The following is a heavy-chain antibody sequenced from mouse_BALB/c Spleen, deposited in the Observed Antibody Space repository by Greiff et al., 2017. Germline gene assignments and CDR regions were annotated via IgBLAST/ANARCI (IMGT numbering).Heavy chain of an antibody. V-gene: IGHV5-6-3*01. CDR3: ARDGGYRYDG. D-gene: IGHD2-14*01. J-gene: IGHJ3*01. CDR1: GFTFSSYG. Sequence: EVNVVESGGGLVQPGGSLKLSCAASGFTFSSYGMSWVRQTPDKRLELVATINSNGGSTYYPDSVKGRFTISRDNAKNTLYLQMSSLKSEDTAMYYCARDGGYRYDGWGQGTLVTVSA. CDR2: INSNGGST.